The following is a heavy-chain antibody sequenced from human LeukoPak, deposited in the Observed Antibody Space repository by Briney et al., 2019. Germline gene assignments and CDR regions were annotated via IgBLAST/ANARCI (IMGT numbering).Heavy chain of an antibody. CDR1: GLGFSSA. CDR2: ISGSGGST. V-gene: IGHV3-23*01. Sequence: GGSLRLSCAASGLGFSSAMSWVRQAPGKGLEWVSAISGSGGSTYYADSVKGRFTISRDNSKNTLYLQMNSLRAEDTAVYYCAKDATFFDYWGQGTLVTVSS. J-gene: IGHJ4*02. D-gene: IGHD2-15*01. CDR3: AKDATFFDY.